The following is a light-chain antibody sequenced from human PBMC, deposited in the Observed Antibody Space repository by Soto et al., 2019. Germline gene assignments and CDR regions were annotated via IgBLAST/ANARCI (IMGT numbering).Light chain of an antibody. CDR2: KAS. CDR3: QQSYSPAWP. CDR1: QSISNH. J-gene: IGKJ1*01. Sequence: DIQMTQSPSSLSASVEDRVIITCRASQSISNHLNWYQQKPGKAPKLLIYKASTLKSGVPSRFSGSGSGTDFTLTISSLQPEDFATYYRQQSYSPAWPFGQGTKA. V-gene: IGKV1-39*01.